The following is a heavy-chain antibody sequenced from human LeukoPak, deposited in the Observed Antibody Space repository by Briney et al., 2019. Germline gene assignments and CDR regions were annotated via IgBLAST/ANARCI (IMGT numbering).Heavy chain of an antibody. CDR1: GGSFSGYY. D-gene: IGHD1-26*01. Sequence: PSETLSLTCAVYGGSFSGYYWSWIRQPPGKGLEWIGEINHSGSTNYNPSLKSRVTISVDTSKTQFSLKLSSVTAADTAVYYCARAVGRWYTGSSSLPSNYYYYGMDVWGQGTTVTVSS. CDR3: ARAVGRWYTGSSSLPSNYYYYGMDV. V-gene: IGHV4-34*01. CDR2: INHSGST. J-gene: IGHJ6*02.